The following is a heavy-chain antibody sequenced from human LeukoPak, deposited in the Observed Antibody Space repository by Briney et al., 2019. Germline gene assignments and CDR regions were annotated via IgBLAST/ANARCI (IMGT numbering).Heavy chain of an antibody. CDR3: ARATYDFWSGYVPYYFDY. CDR1: GFSFDDYA. D-gene: IGHD3-3*01. J-gene: IGHJ4*02. Sequence: SLRLSCAASGFSFDDYAMHWVRQAPGKGLEWVSGISWNSGSIGYADSVKGRFTISRDNAKNSLYLQMNSLRAEDTALYYCARATYDFWSGYVPYYFDYWGQGTLVTVSS. V-gene: IGHV3-9*01. CDR2: ISWNSGSI.